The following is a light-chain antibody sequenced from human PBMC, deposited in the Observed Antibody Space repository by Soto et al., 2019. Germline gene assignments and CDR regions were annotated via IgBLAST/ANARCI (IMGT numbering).Light chain of an antibody. CDR2: EVS. J-gene: IGLJ2*01. CDR1: RSDVGGYKY. Sequence: QSVLTQPASVSGSPGQSITISCTGPRSDVGGYKYVSWYQQHPDKAPKLIIFEVSNRPSGISSRFSGSKSGNTASLTISGLQAEDEADYYCASYTSSSTSVIFGRGTKLTVL. V-gene: IGLV2-14*01. CDR3: ASYTSSSTSVI.